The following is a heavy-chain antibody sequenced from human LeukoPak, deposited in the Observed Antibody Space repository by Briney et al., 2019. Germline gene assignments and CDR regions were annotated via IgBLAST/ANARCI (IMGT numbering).Heavy chain of an antibody. CDR2: IYHSGST. CDR3: ARGPLGGEFLTYYFDY. D-gene: IGHD3-16*01. Sequence: SETLSLTCTVSGYSRSSGYYWGWIRQPPGKGLEWIGSIYHSGSTYYNPSLKSRVTISVDTSKNQFSLKLSSVTAADTAVYYCARGPLGGEFLTYYFDYWGQGTLVTVSS. J-gene: IGHJ4*02. V-gene: IGHV4-38-2*02. CDR1: GYSRSSGYY.